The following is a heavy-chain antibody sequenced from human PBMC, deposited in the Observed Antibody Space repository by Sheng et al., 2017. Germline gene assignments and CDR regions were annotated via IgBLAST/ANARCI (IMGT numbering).Heavy chain of an antibody. Sequence: QLQLQESGPGLVKPSETLSLSCTVSGGSISNSLYYWAWIRQPPGKGLEWIGSIYYGGTTYYNPSLKSRVTISFDTSKNQFSLNLSSMTAADTAVYYCASPLTARVGFDIWAKGHGHRLF. CDR2: IYYGGTT. V-gene: IGHV4-39*07. CDR3: ASPLTARVGFDI. CDR1: GGSISNSLYY. J-gene: IGHJ3*02. D-gene: IGHD6-25*01.